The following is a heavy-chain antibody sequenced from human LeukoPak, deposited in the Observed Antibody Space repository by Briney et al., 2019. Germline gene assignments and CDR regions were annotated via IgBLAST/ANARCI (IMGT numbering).Heavy chain of an antibody. CDR3: ARVSLRAEWELDY. CDR1: GGSFSGYY. V-gene: IGHV4-34*01. CDR2: INHSGST. Sequence: PSETLSLTCAVYGGSFSGYYWSWIRQPPGKGLEWIGEINHSGSTNYNPSLKSRVTISVDKSKNQFSLKLSSVTAADTAVYYCARVSLRAEWELDYWGQGTLVTVSS. J-gene: IGHJ4*02. D-gene: IGHD1-26*01.